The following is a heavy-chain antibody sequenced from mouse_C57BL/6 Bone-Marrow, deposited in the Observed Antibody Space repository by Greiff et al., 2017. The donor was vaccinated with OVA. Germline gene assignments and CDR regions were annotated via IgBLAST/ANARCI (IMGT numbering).Heavy chain of an antibody. CDR3: ARRRGDY. Sequence: VQLQQSGPELVKPGDSVKISCKASGYSFTGYFMNWVMQSHGKSLEWIGRINPYNGDTFYNQKFKGKATLPVDKSSSTAHSELRSLTSEESAVYYCARRRGDYWGRGTTLTVSS. V-gene: IGHV1-20*01. J-gene: IGHJ2*01. CDR2: INPYNGDT. CDR1: GYSFTGYF.